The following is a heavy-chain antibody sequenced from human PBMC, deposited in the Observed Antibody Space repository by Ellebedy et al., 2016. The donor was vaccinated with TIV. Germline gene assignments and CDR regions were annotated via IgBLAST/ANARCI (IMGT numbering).Heavy chain of an antibody. V-gene: IGHV1-18*04. J-gene: IGHJ4*02. Sequence: ASVKVSCXASGYTFSGNYLHWVRQAPGQGLELEWMGWISTYSGHTDHAQKFQGRVTMTRDTSTSTAYMELRSLRSDDTGVYYCAREASAKNGLYWGQGTLVTVSS. CDR1: GYTFSGNY. CDR3: AREASAKNGLY. D-gene: IGHD3/OR15-3a*01. CDR2: ISTYSGHT.